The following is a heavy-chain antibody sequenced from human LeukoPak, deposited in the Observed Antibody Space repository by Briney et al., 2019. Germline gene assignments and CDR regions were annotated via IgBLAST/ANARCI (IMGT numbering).Heavy chain of an antibody. J-gene: IGHJ4*02. CDR3: AKDLIIAVAGMYVY. CDR2: MSGSGGST. D-gene: IGHD6-19*01. Sequence: GGSLRLSCAASGFTFSSYAMNWVRQAPGKGLEWVSVMSGSGGSTYYADSVKGRFTISRDNSKNTLYLQMNSLRAEDTAVYYCAKDLIIAVAGMYVYWGQGTLVTVSS. CDR1: GFTFSSYA. V-gene: IGHV3-23*01.